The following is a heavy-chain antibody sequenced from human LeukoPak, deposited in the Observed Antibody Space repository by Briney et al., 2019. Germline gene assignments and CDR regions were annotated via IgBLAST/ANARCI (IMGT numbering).Heavy chain of an antibody. CDR3: AKDHKGYYYGMDV. CDR1: GFNFSNYA. V-gene: IGHV3-23*01. Sequence: GGSLRLSCAASGFNFSNYAMSWIRQAPGKGLEWVSGISLSGNTTYHADSVKGRFIISRVNSKNTLYLQVTSLRAEDTAVYYCAKDHKGYYYGMDVWGQGTTVTVSS. CDR2: ISLSGNTT. J-gene: IGHJ6*02.